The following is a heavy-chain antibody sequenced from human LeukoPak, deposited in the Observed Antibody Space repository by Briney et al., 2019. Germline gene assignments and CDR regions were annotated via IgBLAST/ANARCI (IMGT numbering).Heavy chain of an antibody. CDR3: ARAKGRGSGTPSILEY. CDR2: INPNSGGT. V-gene: IGHV1-2*02. D-gene: IGHD3-10*01. Sequence: GASVKVSCKASGYTFTGYYMHWVRQAPGQGLEWMGWINPNSGGTNYAQKFQGRVTMTRDTSISTAYMELSRLRSDDTAVYYCARAKGRGSGTPSILEYWGQGTLVTVSS. J-gene: IGHJ4*02. CDR1: GYTFTGYY.